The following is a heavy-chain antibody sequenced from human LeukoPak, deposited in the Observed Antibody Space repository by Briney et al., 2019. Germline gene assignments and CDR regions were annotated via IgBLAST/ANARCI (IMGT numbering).Heavy chain of an antibody. V-gene: IGHV3-30*18. CDR3: AKSSGFGGLFDS. J-gene: IGHJ4*02. D-gene: IGHD3-10*01. Sequence: GRSLRLSCAAAGFSFSDYGMHWVRQAPGKGLEWVALMSKDGIKTNYADSVKGRFTISRDISKNTLYLQMNSLRAEDTALYFCAKSSGFGGLFDSWGQGTRVTVSS. CDR2: MSKDGIKT. CDR1: GFSFSDYG.